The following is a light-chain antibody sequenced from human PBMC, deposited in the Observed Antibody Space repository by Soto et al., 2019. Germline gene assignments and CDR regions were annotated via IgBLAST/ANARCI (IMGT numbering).Light chain of an antibody. CDR3: SSYTSSITLV. V-gene: IGLV2-14*01. J-gene: IGLJ2*01. CDR1: SSDVGGYNY. CDR2: DVN. Sequence: QSALTQPASVSGSPGQSITISCTGTSSDVGGYNYVSWYQQHPGKAPKLMIYDVNNRPSGVSNRFSGSKSGSTASLTISGLQAEDEADYYCSSYTSSITLVFGGGTKVTVL.